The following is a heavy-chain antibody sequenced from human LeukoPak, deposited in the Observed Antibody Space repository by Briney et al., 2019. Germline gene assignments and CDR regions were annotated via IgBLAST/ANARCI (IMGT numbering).Heavy chain of an antibody. J-gene: IGHJ4*02. D-gene: IGHD4-17*01. Sequence: PSQTLSLTCTVSGGSMSSGSYYWSWIRQPAGKGLEWIGRIYTSGSTNYNPSLESRVTISVDTSKNQFSLKLSSVTAADTAVYYCASDFYGDYGKYWGQGTPVTVSS. CDR2: IYTSGST. CDR1: GGSMSSGSYY. V-gene: IGHV4-61*02. CDR3: ASDFYGDYGKY.